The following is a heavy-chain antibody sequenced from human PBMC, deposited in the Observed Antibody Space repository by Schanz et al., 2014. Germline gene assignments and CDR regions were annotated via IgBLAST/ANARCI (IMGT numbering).Heavy chain of an antibody. CDR1: GFTFATYA. CDR3: ARDDAWAFDY. J-gene: IGHJ4*01. Sequence: EVKLLESGGGLVQPGGSLRLSCAASGFTFATYAMSWVRQAPGKGLEWVAAISGSGGSTYYADSVKGRFTISRDNAKKTLFLRMNSLRVEDTAMYYCARDDAWAFDYWGHGTLVTVSS. D-gene: IGHD7-27*01. V-gene: IGHV3-23*01. CDR2: ISGSGGST.